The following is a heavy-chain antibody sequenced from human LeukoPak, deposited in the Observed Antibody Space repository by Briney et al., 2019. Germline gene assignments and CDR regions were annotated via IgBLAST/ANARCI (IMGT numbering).Heavy chain of an antibody. V-gene: IGHV3-30*02. CDR1: GFTFSSYG. J-gene: IGHJ4*02. D-gene: IGHD1-26*01. CDR2: IRYDGSNK. Sequence: PGGSLRLSCAASGFTFSSYGMHWVRQAPGKGLEWVAFIRYDGSNKYYADSVKGRFTISRDNSKNTLYLQMNSLRAEDTAVYYCAKDREKYSGSYTTFDYWGQGTLVTVSS. CDR3: AKDREKYSGSYTTFDY.